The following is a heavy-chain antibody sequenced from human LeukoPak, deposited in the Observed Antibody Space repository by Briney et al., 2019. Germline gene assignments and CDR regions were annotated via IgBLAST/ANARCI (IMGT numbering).Heavy chain of an antibody. J-gene: IGHJ5*02. D-gene: IGHD4-17*01. V-gene: IGHV3-48*01. CDR3: ARGGTTVTSRLLFGH. CDR1: GFTFSTYS. Sequence: GGSLRLPCAASGFTFSTYSLNWVRQVPGMGLEWVSYISSSSSTIYYAESVKSRFTISRDNAKNLLYLQVNSLRAEDTAVYYCARGGTTVTSRLLFGHWGQGTLVTVSS. CDR2: ISSSSSTI.